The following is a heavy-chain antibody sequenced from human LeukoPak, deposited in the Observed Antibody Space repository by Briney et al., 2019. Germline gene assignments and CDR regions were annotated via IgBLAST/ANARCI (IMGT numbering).Heavy chain of an antibody. V-gene: IGHV1-2*02. Sequence: ASVTVSFKSSVYTFTHYYIHWVRQAPGQGLEWMGWINPNSGVTKYAQKFQGRVTVTTDTSIGTANMELRRLTSDDRAVYFCARGPPTRVVVITTGDFDYWGQGTLVTVSS. D-gene: IGHD3-22*01. J-gene: IGHJ4*02. CDR2: INPNSGVT. CDR3: ARGPPTRVVVITTGDFDY. CDR1: VYTFTHYY.